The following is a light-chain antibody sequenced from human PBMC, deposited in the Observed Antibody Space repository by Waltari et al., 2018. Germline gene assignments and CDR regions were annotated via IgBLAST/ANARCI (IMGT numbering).Light chain of an antibody. Sequence: ELVLTQSPGTLSLSPGERATLSCRASQTLSSNSLAWYQQQPGQAPRLIIYGSFNRATGIPDRFSGSGSGTDFTLTIIRLEPEDFAVYYCQQYGTLPRTFGQGTKVELK. CDR2: GSF. J-gene: IGKJ1*01. CDR3: QQYGTLPRT. CDR1: QTLSSNS. V-gene: IGKV3-20*01.